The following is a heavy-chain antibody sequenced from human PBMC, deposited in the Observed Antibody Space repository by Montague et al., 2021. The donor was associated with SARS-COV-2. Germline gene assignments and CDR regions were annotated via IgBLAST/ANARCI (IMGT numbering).Heavy chain of an antibody. D-gene: IGHD2-15*01. J-gene: IGHJ6*02. CDR2: TNDSGRT. CDR3: ARGYCSGSGCYYYYGMDV. CDR1: GGSFSGYY. Sequence: SETLSLTCAVYGGSFSGYYWSWIRQPPGRGLEWIGETNDSGRTNYNPSLKGRVTISVDTSKNQFSLRLSSVTAADTAVYYCARGYCSGSGCYYYYGMDVWGQGTMVTVSS. V-gene: IGHV4-34*01.